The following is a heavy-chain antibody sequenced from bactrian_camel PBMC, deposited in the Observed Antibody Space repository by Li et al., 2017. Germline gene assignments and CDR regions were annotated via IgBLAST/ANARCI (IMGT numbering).Heavy chain of an antibody. V-gene: IGHV3S53*01. D-gene: IGHD1*01. J-gene: IGHJ4*01. CDR3: AADCHPAYCEGASPLELERECGGH. CDR1: VASFYC. Sequence: HVQLVESGGGSVQAGGSLRLSCAASVASFYCMGWYRQTPGKEREAVAAIDSEGRTMYAQSAKGRFTISKDNAENTVYLQMNSLKPEDTAMYYCAADCHPAYCEGASPLELERECGGHWGQGTQVTVS. CDR2: IDSEGRT.